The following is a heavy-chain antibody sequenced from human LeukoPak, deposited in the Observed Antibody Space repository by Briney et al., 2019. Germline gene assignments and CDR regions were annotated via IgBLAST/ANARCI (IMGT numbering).Heavy chain of an antibody. Sequence: GSLRLSCSASGFTFSSSAMHWVRQAPGKGLEHVSTISSNGGSTYYADSVKGRFTISRDNSKNTLYLQMSSLRADDTAVYYCVKDGSGWHNFDYWGQGTLVTVSS. CDR3: VKDGSGWHNFDY. D-gene: IGHD6-19*01. J-gene: IGHJ4*02. CDR1: GFTFSSSA. CDR2: ISSNGGST. V-gene: IGHV3-64D*06.